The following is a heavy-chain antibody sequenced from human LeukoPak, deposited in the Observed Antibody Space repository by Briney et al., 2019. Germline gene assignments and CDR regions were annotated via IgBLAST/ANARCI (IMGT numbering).Heavy chain of an antibody. J-gene: IGHJ6*03. CDR1: GGSFSGYY. CDR3: ARGYYYYYMDV. V-gene: IGHV4-34*01. Sequence: TTSETLSLTCAVYGGSFSGYYWSWIRQPPGKGLEWIGEINHSGSTNYNPSLKSRVTISVDTSKNQFSLKLSSVTAADTAVYYCARGYYYYYMDVWGKGTTVTVSS. CDR2: INHSGST.